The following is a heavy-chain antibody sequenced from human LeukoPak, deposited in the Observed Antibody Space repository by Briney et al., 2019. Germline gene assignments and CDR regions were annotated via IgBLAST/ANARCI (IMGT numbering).Heavy chain of an antibody. J-gene: IGHJ4*02. CDR3: ARGFWSGYYGGHFDY. Sequence: ASVKVSCKASGGTFSSYAISWVRQAPGQGLEWMGGIIPIFGTANYAQKFQGRVTITADESTSTAYMELSSLRSEDTAVYYCARGFWSGYYGGHFDYWGQGTLVTVSS. D-gene: IGHD3-3*01. CDR1: GGTFSSYA. V-gene: IGHV1-69*01. CDR2: IIPIFGTA.